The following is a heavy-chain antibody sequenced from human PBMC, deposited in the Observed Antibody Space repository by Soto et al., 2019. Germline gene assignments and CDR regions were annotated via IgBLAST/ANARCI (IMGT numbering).Heavy chain of an antibody. D-gene: IGHD1-26*01. CDR3: ASRPSGSVFDS. Sequence: SETLSLTCAVSGGSISSGGYSWIWIRQPPGKGLEWIGYIYHSGSTYYSPSLKSRVTISVDRSKNQFSLKLSSVTAADTAVYYCASRPSGSVFDSWGQGTLVIVSS. CDR1: GGSISSGGYS. J-gene: IGHJ5*01. CDR2: IYHSGST. V-gene: IGHV4-30-2*01.